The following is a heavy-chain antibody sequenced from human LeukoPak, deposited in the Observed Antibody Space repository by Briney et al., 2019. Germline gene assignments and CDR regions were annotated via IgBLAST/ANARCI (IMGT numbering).Heavy chain of an antibody. V-gene: IGHV4-59*01. D-gene: IGHD6-19*01. CDR1: GGSISSYY. J-gene: IGHJ4*02. CDR3: ARDSGSGTYY. Sequence: SETLSLTCTVSGGSISSYYWSWVRQPPGRGLEWIGHIYYTGSTNYNPSLKSRVTISIDTSKNQFSLQLSSVTAADTAVYYCARDSGSGTYYWGQGTLVTVSS. CDR2: IYYTGST.